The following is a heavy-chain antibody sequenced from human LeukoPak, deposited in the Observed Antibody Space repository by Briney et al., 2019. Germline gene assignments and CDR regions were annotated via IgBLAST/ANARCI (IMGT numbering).Heavy chain of an antibody. CDR1: GGSISSSSYY. V-gene: IGHV4-39*07. CDR3: ARDRYYYDSSGYLFDY. D-gene: IGHD3-22*01. Sequence: SETLSLTCTVSGGSISSSSYYWGWIRQPPGKGLEWIGSIYYSGSTYYNPSLKSRVTISVDTSKNQFSLKLSSVTAADTAVYYCARDRYYYDSSGYLFDYWGQGTLVTVSS. J-gene: IGHJ4*02. CDR2: IYYSGST.